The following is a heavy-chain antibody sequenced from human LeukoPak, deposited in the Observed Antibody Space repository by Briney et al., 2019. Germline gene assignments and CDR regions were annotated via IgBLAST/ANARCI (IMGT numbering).Heavy chain of an antibody. V-gene: IGHV1-69*13. Sequence: SVKVSCKASGGTFISYAISWVRQAPGQGLDWMGGIIPIFVTANYAQKFQGRVTITAADSTSTASMQLSSLRNEDTAVYYCARDLHGDYVRSGFDYWGQGTMVTVSS. CDR2: IIPIFVTA. J-gene: IGHJ4*02. CDR3: ARDLHGDYVRSGFDY. CDR1: GGTFISYA. D-gene: IGHD4-17*01.